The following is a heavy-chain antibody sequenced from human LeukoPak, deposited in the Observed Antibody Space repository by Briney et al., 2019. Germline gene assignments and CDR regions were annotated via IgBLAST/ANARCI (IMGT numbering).Heavy chain of an antibody. CDR1: VFTFSSYA. Sequence: GVSLRLSCAAWVFTFSSYAMIWLRHSPGKALEGVSDISGREGGTYYADSVKGRFTISRDNSKNTVYLQMNSLRGEDTAIFYCAKNSGGSPFSALDYWGQGTLVTVSS. CDR2: ISGREGGT. J-gene: IGHJ4*02. V-gene: IGHV3-23*01. CDR3: AKNSGGSPFSALDY. D-gene: IGHD2-15*01.